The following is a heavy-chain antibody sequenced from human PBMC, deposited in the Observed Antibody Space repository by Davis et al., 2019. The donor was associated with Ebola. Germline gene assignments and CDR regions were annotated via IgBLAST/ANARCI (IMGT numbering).Heavy chain of an antibody. CDR3: TGTIGGADY. CDR1: GFTFSGSA. J-gene: IGHJ4*02. CDR2: IRSKANSYAT. V-gene: IGHV3-73*01. Sequence: GESLKISCAASGFTFSGSAMHWVRQASGKGLEWVGRIRSKANSYATAYAASVKGRFTISIDDSKNTAYLQMNSLKTEDTAVYYCTGTIGGADYWGQGTLVTVSS. D-gene: IGHD1-7*01.